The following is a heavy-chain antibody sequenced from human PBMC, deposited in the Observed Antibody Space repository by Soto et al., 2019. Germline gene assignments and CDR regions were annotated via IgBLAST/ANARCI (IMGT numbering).Heavy chain of an antibody. CDR1: GVTFSNYA. D-gene: IGHD3-10*01. Sequence: EVRLLESGGGLVQPGGSLRLSCAASGVTFSNYAMTWVHQAPGKGLEWVSGLNGSGGSTSSADSVKGRFAISRGNSKNTLYLQMNSLRDGDTGVYYCARGFSAGKGSPPDYWGQGTLVTVSS. J-gene: IGHJ4*02. V-gene: IGHV3-23*01. CDR3: ARGFSAGKGSPPDY. CDR2: LNGSGGST.